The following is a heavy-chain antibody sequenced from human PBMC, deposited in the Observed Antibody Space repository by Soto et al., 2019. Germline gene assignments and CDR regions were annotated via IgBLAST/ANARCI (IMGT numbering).Heavy chain of an antibody. CDR1: GYSFTSYW. J-gene: IGHJ4*02. D-gene: IGHD3-3*01. CDR3: ARQRDYDFWSGYSY. Sequence: ESLKSSCKGSGYSFTSYWIGWVRQVPGKGLEWMGIIYPGDSDTRYSPSFQGQVTISADKSISTAYLQWSSLKASDTAMYYCARQRDYDFWSGYSYWGQGTLVIVSS. CDR2: IYPGDSDT. V-gene: IGHV5-51*01.